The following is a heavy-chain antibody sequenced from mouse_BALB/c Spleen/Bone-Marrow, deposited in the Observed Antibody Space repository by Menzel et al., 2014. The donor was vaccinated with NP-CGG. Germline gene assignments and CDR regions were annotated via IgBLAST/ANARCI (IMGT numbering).Heavy chain of an antibody. V-gene: IGHV14-3*02. D-gene: IGHD2-14*01. CDR1: GFNIKDTY. Sequence: EVHLQQSGAELVKPGASVKLSCTASGFNIKDTYMHWVKQRPEQGLEWIGRVDPANGNTKYDPKFQGKATITADTSPNTAYLQLSSLTSEDTAVYYCARYRLGTYFDYWGQGTTLTVSS. CDR3: ARYRLGTYFDY. J-gene: IGHJ2*01. CDR2: VDPANGNT.